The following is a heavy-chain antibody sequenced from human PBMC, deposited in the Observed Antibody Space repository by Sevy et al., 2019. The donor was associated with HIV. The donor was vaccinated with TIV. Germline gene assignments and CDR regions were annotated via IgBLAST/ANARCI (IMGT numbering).Heavy chain of an antibody. CDR2: IWSDGAYQ. CDR3: AKDPLITFGGVIVRYNWFDP. D-gene: IGHD3-16*02. Sequence: GGSLRLSCAATGFTFSNYAMHWVRQAPGKGMEWVAIIWSDGAYQYHGDSVKGRFTISRDNSKNTLYLQMNNVRVEDTAVYYCAKDPLITFGGVIVRYNWFDPWGQGTLVTVSS. J-gene: IGHJ5*02. V-gene: IGHV3-33*06. CDR1: GFTFSNYA.